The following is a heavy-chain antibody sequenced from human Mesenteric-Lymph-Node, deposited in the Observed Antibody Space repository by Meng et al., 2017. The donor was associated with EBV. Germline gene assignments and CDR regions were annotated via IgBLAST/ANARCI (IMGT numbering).Heavy chain of an antibody. CDR2: IYHSGST. J-gene: IGHJ4*02. D-gene: IGHD4-23*01. CDR1: SGSISSHY. CDR3: ARDAGGDYGGNSHLDY. Sequence: HAPVPGLVNPSAPLSLSSSVSSGSISSHYWSWIRQSAGKGLEWIGYIYHSGSTYYNPSLKSRVTISVDRSKNQFSLKLSSVTAADTAVYYCARDAGGDYGGNSHLDYWGQGTLVTVSS. V-gene: IGHV4-59*11.